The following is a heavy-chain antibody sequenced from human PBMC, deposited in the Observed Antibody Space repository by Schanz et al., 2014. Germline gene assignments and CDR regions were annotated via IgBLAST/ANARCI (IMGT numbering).Heavy chain of an antibody. D-gene: IGHD3-10*01. Sequence: QAQLVESGGGVVQPGRSLRLSCAASGFTFISYGMHWVRQAPGKGLEWLAVIWFDGTSKYNADSVKGRFTISRDTSKNTLYLLLNSLRAEDTAVYYCAIDQCYFGSGNPFDIWGQGTMVTDSS. CDR3: AIDQCYFGSGNPFDI. CDR1: GFTFISYG. V-gene: IGHV3-33*01. J-gene: IGHJ3*02. CDR2: IWFDGTSK.